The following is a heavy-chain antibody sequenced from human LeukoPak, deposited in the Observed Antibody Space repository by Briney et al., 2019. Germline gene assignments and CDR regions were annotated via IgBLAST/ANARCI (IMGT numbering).Heavy chain of an antibody. J-gene: IGHJ5*02. D-gene: IGHD2-2*01. V-gene: IGHV1-8*01. Sequence: VASVKVSYKASGYTFTSYDINWVRQATGQGLEWMGWMNPNSGNTGYAQKFQGRVTMTRNTSISTAYMELSSLRSEDTAVYYCARPHCSSTDCHPPEWFDPWGQGTLVTVSS. CDR2: MNPNSGNT. CDR3: ARPHCSSTDCHPPEWFDP. CDR1: GYTFTSYD.